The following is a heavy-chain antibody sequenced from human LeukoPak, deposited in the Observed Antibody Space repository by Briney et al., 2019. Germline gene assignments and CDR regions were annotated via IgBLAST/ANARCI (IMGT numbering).Heavy chain of an antibody. CDR1: GGSISSHY. CDR2: IFYSGGT. Sequence: PSETLSLTCTVSGGSISSHYWSWIRQPPGKGLEWIGYIFYSGGTKYNPSLKSRVSISVDTSKNQFSLNMHSVTDADTAVYYCARTVPAASYYYYYMDVWGKGTTVTVSS. V-gene: IGHV4-59*11. CDR3: ARTVPAASYYYYYMDV. D-gene: IGHD2-2*01. J-gene: IGHJ6*03.